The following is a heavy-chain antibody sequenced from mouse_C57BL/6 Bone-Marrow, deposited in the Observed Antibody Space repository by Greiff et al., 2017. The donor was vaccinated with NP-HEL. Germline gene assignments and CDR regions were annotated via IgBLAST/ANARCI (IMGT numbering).Heavy chain of an antibody. D-gene: IGHD6-1*01. V-gene: IGHV14-4*01. CDR3: TALCSNYVDY. CDR2: IDPENGDT. Sequence: EVQLQQSGAELVRPGASVKLSCTASGFNIKDDYMHWVKQRPEQGLEWIGWIDPENGDTEYASKFQGKATITADTSSNTAYLQLSSLTSEDTAVYYCTALCSNYVDYWGQGTTLTVSS. J-gene: IGHJ2*01. CDR1: GFNIKDDY.